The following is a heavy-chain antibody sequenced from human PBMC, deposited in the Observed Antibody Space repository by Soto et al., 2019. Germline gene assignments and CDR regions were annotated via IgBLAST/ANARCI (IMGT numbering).Heavy chain of an antibody. V-gene: IGHV3-48*03. CDR3: ARLVVSSSDY. CDR2: ISSSGSTI. D-gene: IGHD6-6*01. CDR1: GFTFSSYE. J-gene: IGHJ4*02. Sequence: GGSLRLSCAASGFTFSSYEMNWVRQAPGKGLEWVSYISSSGSTIYYADSVKGRFTISRDNAKNSLYLQMNSLRAEDTAVYYCARLVVSSSDYWGQGTLVTVSS.